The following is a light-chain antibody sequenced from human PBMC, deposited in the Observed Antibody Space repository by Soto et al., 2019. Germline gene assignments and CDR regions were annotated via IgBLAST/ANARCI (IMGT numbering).Light chain of an antibody. V-gene: IGKV3-11*01. J-gene: IGKJ2*01. CDR2: DAS. CDR1: QSVSSS. Sequence: EIVLTQSPATLSSSPGGRATLSCRASQSVSSSLNWYQQKPGQAPRLLIYDASTRATGIPARFGGSGSGTDFTLTISSLEPEDFAVYYCQHRSSWPYTFGQGTKLEIK. CDR3: QHRSSWPYT.